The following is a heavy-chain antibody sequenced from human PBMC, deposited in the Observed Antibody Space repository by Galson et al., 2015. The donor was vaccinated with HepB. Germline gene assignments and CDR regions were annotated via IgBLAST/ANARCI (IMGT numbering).Heavy chain of an antibody. J-gene: IGHJ4*02. Sequence: SLRLSCAASGFTFSSYAMHWVRQAPGKGLEWVAVISYDGSNKYYADSVKGRFTISRDNSKNTLYLQMNSLRAEDTAVYYCARVGMSSIAVAGPLDYWGQGTLVTVSS. CDR3: ARVGMSSIAVAGPLDY. CDR1: GFTFSSYA. D-gene: IGHD6-19*01. V-gene: IGHV3-30-3*01. CDR2: ISYDGSNK.